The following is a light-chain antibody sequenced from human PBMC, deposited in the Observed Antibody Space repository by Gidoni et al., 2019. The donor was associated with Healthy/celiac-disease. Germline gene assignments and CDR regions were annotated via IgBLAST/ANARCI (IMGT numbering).Light chain of an antibody. CDR2: AAS. Sequence: DIQMTQSPSSLSASVGDRVTITCRASQSISSYLNWYQQKPGKAPKLLIYAASSLQSGVSSRFSGSGSGTDFTLTISSLQPEDFATYYCQQSYSTLLPFGGGTKVEIK. CDR1: QSISSY. CDR3: QQSYSTLLP. V-gene: IGKV1-39*01. J-gene: IGKJ4*01.